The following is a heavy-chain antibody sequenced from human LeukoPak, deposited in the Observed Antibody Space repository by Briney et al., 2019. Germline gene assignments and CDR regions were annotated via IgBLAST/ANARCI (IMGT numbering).Heavy chain of an antibody. V-gene: IGHV4-59*01. CDR3: ARADYGGTTGYFPYYYYYMDV. CDR2: IYYSGST. J-gene: IGHJ6*03. CDR1: GGSISSYY. Sequence: KSSETLSLTCTVSGGSISSYYWSWIRQPPGKGLEWIGYIYYSGSTNYNPSLKSRVTISVDTSKNQFSLKLSSVTAADTAVYYCARADYGGTTGYFPYYYYYMDVWGKGTTVTVSS. D-gene: IGHD4-23*01.